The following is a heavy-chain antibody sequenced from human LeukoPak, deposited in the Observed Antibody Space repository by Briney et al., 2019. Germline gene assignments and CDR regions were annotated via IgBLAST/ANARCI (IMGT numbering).Heavy chain of an antibody. Sequence: ASVKVSCKASGYTFTGYYMHWVRQAPRQGLEWMGWINPNSGGTNYAQKFQGWVTMTRDTSISTAYMELSSLRSEDTAVYYCATEPTNNYYDSSGYRGGFDYWGQGTLVTVSS. V-gene: IGHV1-2*04. CDR2: INPNSGGT. D-gene: IGHD3-22*01. J-gene: IGHJ4*02. CDR3: ATEPTNNYYDSSGYRGGFDY. CDR1: GYTFTGYY.